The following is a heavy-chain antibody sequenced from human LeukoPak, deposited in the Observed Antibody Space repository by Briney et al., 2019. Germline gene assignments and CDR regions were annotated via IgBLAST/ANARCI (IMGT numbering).Heavy chain of an antibody. CDR2: IYSGGST. Sequence: GGSLRLSCEVSGFTFSSHCMSWVRQAPGKGLEWVSVIYSGGSTYYTDSFKGRFTISRDNSKNTLYLQMNSLRAEDTAVYYCARDPSSGSHSGDYWGQGTLVTVSS. CDR1: GFTFSSHC. V-gene: IGHV3-53*01. D-gene: IGHD1-26*01. CDR3: ARDPSSGSHSGDY. J-gene: IGHJ4*02.